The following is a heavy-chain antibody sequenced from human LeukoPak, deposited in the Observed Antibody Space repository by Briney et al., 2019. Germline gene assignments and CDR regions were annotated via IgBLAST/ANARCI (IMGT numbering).Heavy chain of an antibody. V-gene: IGHV4-38-2*02. J-gene: IGHJ4*02. CDR2: MSHSGST. D-gene: IGHD2/OR15-2a*01. Sequence: SETLSLTCSVSDYPISSGYFWGWIRQPPGKGLEWIATMSHSGSTYFNPSLKSRVIVSIDASKNQFSLNLTSVAAADTAVYYCAREHCAGGYCYFLDYWGQGTLVTVSS. CDR1: DYPISSGYF. CDR3: AREHCAGGYCYFLDY.